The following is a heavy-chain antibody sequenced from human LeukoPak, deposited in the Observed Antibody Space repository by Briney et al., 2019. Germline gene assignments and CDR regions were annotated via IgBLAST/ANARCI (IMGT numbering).Heavy chain of an antibody. V-gene: IGHV3-9*01. CDR2: ISWNSGSI. Sequence: PGRSLRLSCAASGFTFDDYAMHWVRQAPGKGLEWVSGISWNSGSIGYADSVKGRFTISRDNAKNSLYLQMNSLRAEDTAVYYCANLPFYDSSGYGDNWGQGTLVTVSS. CDR3: ANLPFYDSSGYGDN. CDR1: GFTFDDYA. J-gene: IGHJ4*02. D-gene: IGHD3-22*01.